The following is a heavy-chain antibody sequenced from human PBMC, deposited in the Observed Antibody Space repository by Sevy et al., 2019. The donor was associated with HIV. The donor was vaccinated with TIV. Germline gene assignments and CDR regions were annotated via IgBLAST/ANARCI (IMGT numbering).Heavy chain of an antibody. J-gene: IGHJ6*02. V-gene: IGHV1-69*05. CDR3: AIYNYDSSGYSPRYSYGLDV. CDR1: GGTLTTYA. CDR2: IIPMFGTT. D-gene: IGHD3-22*01. Sequence: ASVKVSCKASGGTLTTYAISWVRQAPGQGLEWMGGIIPMFGTTIFAQKFQGRVTLTTEESTSTAYMELSSLRAADMAVYYCAIYNYDSSGYSPRYSYGLDVWGQGTTVTVSS.